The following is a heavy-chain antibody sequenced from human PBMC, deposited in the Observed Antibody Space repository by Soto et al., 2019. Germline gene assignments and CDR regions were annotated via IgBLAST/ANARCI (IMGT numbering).Heavy chain of an antibody. CDR1: GGTFSSYA. V-gene: IGHV1-69*01. CDR3: ARRGYCSSTSCYKVYGMDV. J-gene: IGHJ6*02. D-gene: IGHD2-2*02. CDR2: IIPIFDTA. Sequence: QVQLVQSGAEVKKPGSSVKVSCKASGGTFSSYAISWVRQAPGQGLEWMGGIIPIFDTANYAQKFQGRVTITADESTTTAYMELSSVRSEDTAVYYCARRGYCSSTSCYKVYGMDVWGQGTTVTVSS.